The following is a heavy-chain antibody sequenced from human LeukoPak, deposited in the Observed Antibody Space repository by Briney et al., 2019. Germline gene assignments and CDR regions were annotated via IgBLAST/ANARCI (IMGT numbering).Heavy chain of an antibody. CDR2: ISYDGSNK. J-gene: IGHJ4*03. CDR1: GFTFSSYA. Sequence: GGSLRLSCAASGFTFSSYAMHWVRQAPGKGLEWVAVISYDGSNKYYADSVKGRFTISRDNSKNTLYLQMNSLRAEDTAVYYCARDFPNGDIVLMVYALDYWGQGTTVTVSS. D-gene: IGHD2-8*01. CDR3: ARDFPNGDIVLMVYALDY. V-gene: IGHV3-30*01.